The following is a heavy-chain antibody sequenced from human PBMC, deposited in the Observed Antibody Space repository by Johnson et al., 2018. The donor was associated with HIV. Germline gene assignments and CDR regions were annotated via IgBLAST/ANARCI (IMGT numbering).Heavy chain of an antibody. D-gene: IGHD2-8*01. Sequence: MLLVESGGGLVQPGGSLRLSCAASGFTVSSNYMSWVRQAPGKGLEWVSVIYSGGSTYYADAVKGRFTISRDNSKNTLYLQMNSLRAEDTAVYYCMLRTHAEEAFDIWGQGTMVTVSS. J-gene: IGHJ3*02. V-gene: IGHV3-66*01. CDR3: MLRTHAEEAFDI. CDR1: GFTVSSNY. CDR2: IYSGGST.